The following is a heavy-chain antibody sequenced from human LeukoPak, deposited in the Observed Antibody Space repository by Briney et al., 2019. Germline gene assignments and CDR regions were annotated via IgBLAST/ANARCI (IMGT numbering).Heavy chain of an antibody. CDR3: ARLMANYFDY. CDR1: GGSFSGYY. D-gene: IGHD3-10*01. J-gene: IGHJ4*02. Sequence: SETLSLTCAVYGGSFSGYYWSWIRQPPGKGLEWIGEINHSGSTNYNPSLKSRVTISVDTSKNQFSLKLSSVTAADTAVYYCARLMANYFDYWGQGTLVTVSS. V-gene: IGHV4-34*01. CDR2: INHSGST.